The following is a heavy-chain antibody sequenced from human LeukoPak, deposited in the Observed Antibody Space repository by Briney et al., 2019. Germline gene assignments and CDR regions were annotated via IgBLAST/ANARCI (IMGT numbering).Heavy chain of an antibody. CDR2: IGIDSGNT. CDR1: GFTFSDYS. CDR3: ARDYEYAFDN. Sequence: GGSLRLSCAASGFTFSDYSMNWVRQAPGKGLEWISYIGIDSGNTNYADSVKGRFTISGDKAKNSLYLQMNSLRVEDTAVYYCARDYEYAFDNWGQGTLVTVSS. J-gene: IGHJ4*02. D-gene: IGHD5-12*01. V-gene: IGHV3-48*01.